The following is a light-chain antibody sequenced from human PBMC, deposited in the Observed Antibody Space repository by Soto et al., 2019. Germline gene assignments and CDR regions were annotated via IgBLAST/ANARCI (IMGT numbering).Light chain of an antibody. CDR3: AAWDDSLSGPV. J-gene: IGLJ2*01. CDR1: SSNIGTNY. Sequence: QSVLTQSPSASGTPGQRVTVSCSGSSSNIGTNYVYWYQQLPGTAPKVLIYSTDKRPSGVPDRFSGSKSGTSASLAISGLRSGDEADYYCAAWDDSLSGPVFGGGTKVTVL. CDR2: STD. V-gene: IGLV1-47*01.